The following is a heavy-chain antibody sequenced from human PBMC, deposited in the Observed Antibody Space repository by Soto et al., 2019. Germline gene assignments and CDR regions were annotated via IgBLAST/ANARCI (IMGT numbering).Heavy chain of an antibody. Sequence: TLSLPCTVSGGSLSSGGYYWSWIRQHPGKGLEWIWYIYYSGSTYYNPSLKSRVTISVDTSKNQFSLKLSSVTAEDTAVYYCARDMITFGGVIPRHAFDIWGQGTMVTVSS. J-gene: IGHJ3*02. CDR2: IYYSGST. D-gene: IGHD3-16*02. CDR3: ARDMITFGGVIPRHAFDI. CDR1: GGSLSSGGYY. V-gene: IGHV4-31*03.